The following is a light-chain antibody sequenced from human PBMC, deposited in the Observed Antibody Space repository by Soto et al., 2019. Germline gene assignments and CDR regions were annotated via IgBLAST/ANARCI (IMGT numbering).Light chain of an antibody. V-gene: IGLV2-14*01. CDR2: EVS. CDR1: SRDVGGYNY. Sequence: QSALTQPASVSGSPGQSITISCTGTSRDVGGYNYVSWYQQHPGKAPKLMIYEVSNRPSGVSNRFSGSKSGNTASLTLSGLQAEDEADYYCSSYTSSSTLFGTGTKVTVL. J-gene: IGLJ1*01. CDR3: SSYTSSSTL.